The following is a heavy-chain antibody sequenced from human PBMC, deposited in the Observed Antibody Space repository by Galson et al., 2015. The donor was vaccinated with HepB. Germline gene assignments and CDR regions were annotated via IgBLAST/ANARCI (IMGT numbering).Heavy chain of an antibody. CDR2: ISSGSPTI. Sequence: SLRLSCAASGFTFSSYSMNWVRQAPGKGLEWVSYISSGSPTIYYADSVKGRFTISRADAKNSLYLQTNSLRAEDTAVYYCARDLTGYSSTWRRYWFFDLWGRGTLVTVSS. J-gene: IGHJ2*01. CDR1: GFTFSSYS. D-gene: IGHD6-13*01. V-gene: IGHV3-48*04. CDR3: ARDLTGYSSTWRRYWFFDL.